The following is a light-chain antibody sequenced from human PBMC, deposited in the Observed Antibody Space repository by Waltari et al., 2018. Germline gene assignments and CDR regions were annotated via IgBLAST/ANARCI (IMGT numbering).Light chain of an antibody. V-gene: IGKV3-15*01. CDR3: QRYNNWPPLT. J-gene: IGKJ4*01. CDR1: QSVGSD. CDR2: GAS. Sequence: IVMTQSPVTVSVSPGERVTLSCRASQSVGSDLAWYQQKGGQAPRLLIYGASTRATGIPARCSGSGSGTEFTLTINSLQSEDFAVYYCQRYNNWPPLTFGGGTKVEIK.